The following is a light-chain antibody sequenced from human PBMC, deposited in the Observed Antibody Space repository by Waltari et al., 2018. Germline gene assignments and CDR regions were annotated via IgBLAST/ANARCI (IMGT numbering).Light chain of an antibody. Sequence: SSELTQDPAVSVALGQTVRITCQGDSLRTYYGSWYQQKPGQAPIPIVYGRNNRPSGIPDRFSGSSSGNTASLTIAGAQAEDEAVYYYNSRDNSINHRVFGGGTKLTVL. V-gene: IGLV3-19*01. CDR3: NSRDNSINHRV. J-gene: IGLJ2*01. CDR1: SLRTYY. CDR2: GRN.